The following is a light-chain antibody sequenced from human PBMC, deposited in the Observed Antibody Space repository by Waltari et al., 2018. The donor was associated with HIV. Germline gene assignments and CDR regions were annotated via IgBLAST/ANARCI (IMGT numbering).Light chain of an antibody. J-gene: IGKJ5*01. CDR2: GAT. CDR3: QQTLRSPQT. Sequence: DIQMTKSPSSLSASVGDTVTITCRARQSIDNYLNWYQQTPGKAPRLLIFGATRLQSGVPSRFRGSGSGSDFTLTVISLQPEDFATYYCQQTLRSPQTFGQGTRLDIK. CDR1: QSIDNY. V-gene: IGKV1-39*01.